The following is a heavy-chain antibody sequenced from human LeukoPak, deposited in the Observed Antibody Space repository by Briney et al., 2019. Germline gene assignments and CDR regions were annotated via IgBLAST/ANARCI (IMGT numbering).Heavy chain of an antibody. D-gene: IGHD1-7*01. J-gene: IGHJ4*02. Sequence: SETLSLTCTVSGGSISSGGYYWSWIRQPPGKGLEWLGYIYHSGSTYYNPSLKSRVTISVDRSKNQFSLKLSSVTAADTAVYYCARDHPVTGTTGDYWGQGTLVTVSS. CDR3: ARDHPVTGTTGDY. CDR2: IYHSGST. V-gene: IGHV4-30-2*01. CDR1: GGSISSGGYY.